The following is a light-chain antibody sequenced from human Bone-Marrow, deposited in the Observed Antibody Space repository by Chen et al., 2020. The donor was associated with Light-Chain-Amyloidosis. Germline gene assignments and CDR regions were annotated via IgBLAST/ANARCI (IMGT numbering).Light chain of an antibody. J-gene: IGLJ3*02. CDR3: QVWDRSSDRPV. Sequence: SYVLTQPSSVSVAPGQTATIACGGNNIGSTSVHGYQQTPGQAPLLVVYDDSDRPSGIPERLSGSNSGNTATLTISRVEAGDEADYYGQVWDRSSDRPVFGGGTKLTVL. CDR1: NIGSTS. V-gene: IGLV3-21*02. CDR2: DDS.